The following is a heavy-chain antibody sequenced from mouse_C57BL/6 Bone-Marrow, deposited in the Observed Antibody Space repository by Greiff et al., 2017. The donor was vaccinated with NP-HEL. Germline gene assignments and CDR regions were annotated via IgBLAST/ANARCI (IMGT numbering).Heavy chain of an antibody. Sequence: QVQLQQSGPGLVQPSQSLSITCTVSGFSLTSYGVHWVRQSPGKGLEWLGVIWSGGSTDYNAAFISRLSISKDNSKSQVFFKMNSLQADDTAIYYCARIYDGYPWYAMDYWGQGTSVTVSS. J-gene: IGHJ4*01. CDR2: IWSGGST. D-gene: IGHD2-3*01. CDR1: GFSLTSYG. CDR3: ARIYDGYPWYAMDY. V-gene: IGHV2-2*01.